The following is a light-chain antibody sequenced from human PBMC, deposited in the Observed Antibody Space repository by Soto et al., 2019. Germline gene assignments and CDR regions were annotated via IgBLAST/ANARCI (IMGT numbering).Light chain of an antibody. CDR3: QQYNSYSKT. Sequence: DIQMTQSPSTLSASVGDRVTITCRASQSISSWLAWYQQKPGKAPKLLIYKASSLESGVPSRFSGSGSGTEFTLTISSLQPDDFATYYCQQYNSYSKTFGQRTKVDI. CDR1: QSISSW. V-gene: IGKV1-5*03. J-gene: IGKJ1*01. CDR2: KAS.